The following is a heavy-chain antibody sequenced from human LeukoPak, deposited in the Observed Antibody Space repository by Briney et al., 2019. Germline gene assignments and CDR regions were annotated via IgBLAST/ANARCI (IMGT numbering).Heavy chain of an antibody. CDR3: ARVGDIVVVPAAVYFDY. J-gene: IGHJ4*02. CDR1: GGSISSYY. D-gene: IGHD2-2*01. CDR2: IYYSGST. Sequence: SETLSLTCIVSGGSISSYYWSWIRQPPGKGLEWIGYIYYSGSTNYNPSLKSRVTISVDTSKNQFSLKLSSVTAADTAVYYCARVGDIVVVPAAVYFDYWGQGTLVTVSS. V-gene: IGHV4-59*01.